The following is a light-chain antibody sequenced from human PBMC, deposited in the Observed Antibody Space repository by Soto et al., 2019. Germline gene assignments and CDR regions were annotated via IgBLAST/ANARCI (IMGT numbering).Light chain of an antibody. CDR2: EVN. CDR1: SSDVGAHNY. CDR3: ISYVGTAYVA. V-gene: IGLV2-8*01. Sequence: QSALTQPPSASGSPGQSVTISCTGTSSDVGAHNYVSWYQQHPGKAPKLMIYEVNKRPSGVPDRFSGSKSGNTASLTVSGLHADDEADYYCISYVGTAYVAIGGGTKLTVL. J-gene: IGLJ2*01.